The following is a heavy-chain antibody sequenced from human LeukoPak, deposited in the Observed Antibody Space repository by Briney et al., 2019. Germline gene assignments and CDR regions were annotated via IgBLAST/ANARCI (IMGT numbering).Heavy chain of an antibody. D-gene: IGHD5-12*01. V-gene: IGHV3-30*18. CDR2: ISYDGSYQ. CDR3: AKDVGGGYTAYYLDN. Sequence: GGSLRLSCEASGFTFSTYGMHWVRQAPGKGLEWVAVISYDGSYQNYAGSVKGRFTISRDNSENTLFLQMSSLGPEDTAMYSCAKDVGGGYTAYYLDNWGQGTLVAVSS. CDR1: GFTFSTYG. J-gene: IGHJ4*02.